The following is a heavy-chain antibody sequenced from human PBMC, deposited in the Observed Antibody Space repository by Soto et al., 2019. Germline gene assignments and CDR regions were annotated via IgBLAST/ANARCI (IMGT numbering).Heavy chain of an antibody. CDR1: GFTFSSYA. V-gene: IGHV3-30-3*01. CDR2: ISYDGSNK. Sequence: PGGSLRLSCAASGFTFSSYAMHWVRQAPGKGLEWVAVISYDGSNKYYADSVKGRFTISRDNSKNTLYLQMNSLRAEDTAVYHCARDANGDLSDYYYGMDVWGQGTTVTVSS. CDR3: ARDANGDLSDYYYGMDV. J-gene: IGHJ6*02. D-gene: IGHD3-10*01.